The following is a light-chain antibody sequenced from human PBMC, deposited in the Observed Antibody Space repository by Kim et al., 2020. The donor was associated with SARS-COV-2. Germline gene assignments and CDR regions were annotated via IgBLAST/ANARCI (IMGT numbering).Light chain of an antibody. J-gene: IGLJ3*02. CDR2: DNN. CDR1: NSNIVNNY. CDR3: GTWDSSLSARV. Sequence: QSVLTQPPPVSAAPGQRVTISCSGNNSNIVNNYVSWYQQLPGTAPKLLIYDNNKRPSGIPDRFSGSKSGTSATLGITGLQTGDEADYYCGTWDSSLSARVFGGGTQLTVL. V-gene: IGLV1-51*01.